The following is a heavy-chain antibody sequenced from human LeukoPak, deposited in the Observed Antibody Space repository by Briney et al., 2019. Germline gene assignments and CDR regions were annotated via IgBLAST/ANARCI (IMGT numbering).Heavy chain of an antibody. Sequence: SETLSLTCTVSGYSINSGYYWGFIRQPPGKGLEWIGCIYHSGNPYYNPSLKSRVTISVDTSKNQFSLKLTSVTAADTAVYYCARVCSGSYIDAFDIWGQGTMVTVSS. CDR1: GYSINSGYY. D-gene: IGHD3-10*02. V-gene: IGHV4-38-2*02. CDR2: IYHSGNP. J-gene: IGHJ3*02. CDR3: ARVCSGSYIDAFDI.